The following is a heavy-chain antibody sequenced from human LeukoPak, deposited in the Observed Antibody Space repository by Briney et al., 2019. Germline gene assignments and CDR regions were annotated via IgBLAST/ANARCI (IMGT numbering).Heavy chain of an antibody. Sequence: GGSLRLSCAASGFTFSSYGMHWVRQAPGKGLEWVAFIRYDGSNKYYADSVKGRFTISRDNSKNTLYLQMNSLRAEDTAVYYCAKDRAQDYVWGSQDVWGKGTTVTVSS. J-gene: IGHJ6*04. V-gene: IGHV3-30*02. CDR1: GFTFSSYG. D-gene: IGHD3-16*01. CDR3: AKDRAQDYVWGSQDV. CDR2: IRYDGSNK.